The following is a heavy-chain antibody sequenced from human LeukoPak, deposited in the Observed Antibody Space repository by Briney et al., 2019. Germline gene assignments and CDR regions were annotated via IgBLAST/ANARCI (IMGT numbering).Heavy chain of an antibody. D-gene: IGHD3-22*01. CDR3: ARDRGYYYDSSATFDY. V-gene: IGHV1-18*01. Sequence: ASVKVSCKASGYTFTSYGISWVRQAPGQGLEWMGWISAYNGNTNYAQKLQGRVTMTTDTSTSTAYMELRSLRSDDTAVYYCARDRGYYYDSSATFDYWGQGTLVTVSS. CDR2: ISAYNGNT. J-gene: IGHJ4*02. CDR1: GYTFTSYG.